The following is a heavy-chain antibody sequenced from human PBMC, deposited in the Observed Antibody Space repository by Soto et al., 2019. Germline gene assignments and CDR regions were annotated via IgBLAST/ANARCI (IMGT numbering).Heavy chain of an antibody. V-gene: IGHV3-23*01. D-gene: IGHD5-12*01. CDR3: AKGIGARDGYKWVPDS. CDR1: GFIFSSYA. CDR2: ISGSGENT. J-gene: IGHJ4*02. Sequence: RGSLRLSCAASGFIFSSYAISWVRQAPGKGLDWVSSISGSGENTYYADSVKGRFTISRDNSKNTLSLQMNSLRAEDTAVYYCAKGIGARDGYKWVPDSWGQGTQVTVSS.